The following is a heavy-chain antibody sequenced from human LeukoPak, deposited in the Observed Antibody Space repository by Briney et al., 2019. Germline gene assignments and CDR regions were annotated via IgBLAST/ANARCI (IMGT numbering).Heavy chain of an antibody. D-gene: IGHD6-19*01. CDR3: AKDRGQLRVEGFDY. CDR2: ISYDGSNK. Sequence: GGSLRLSCAASGFTFSSYGIHWVRQAPGKGLEWVAVISYDGSNKYYVDSVKGRFTISRDNAKSTLFLQMNNLRAEDTAVYFCAKDRGQLRVEGFDYWGQGSLVTVSS. V-gene: IGHV3-30*18. J-gene: IGHJ4*02. CDR1: GFTFSSYG.